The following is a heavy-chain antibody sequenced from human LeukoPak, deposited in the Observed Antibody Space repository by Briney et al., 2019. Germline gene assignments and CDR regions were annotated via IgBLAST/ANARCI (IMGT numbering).Heavy chain of an antibody. CDR3: AKVAVAGFFDY. V-gene: IGHV3-23*01. CDR2: ISGSGGST. Sequence: GGSLRLSCAASGFTVSSNYMSWVRQAPGKGLEWVSAISGSGGSTYYADSVKGRFTISRDNSKNTLYLQMNSLRAEDTAVYYCAKVAVAGFFDYWGQGTLVTVSS. D-gene: IGHD6-19*01. J-gene: IGHJ4*02. CDR1: GFTVSSNY.